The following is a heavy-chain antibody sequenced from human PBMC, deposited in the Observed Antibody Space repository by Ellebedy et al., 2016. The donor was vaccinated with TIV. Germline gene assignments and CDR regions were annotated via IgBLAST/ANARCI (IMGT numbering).Heavy chain of an antibody. V-gene: IGHV3-21*01. CDR3: ARMIGFYDSSGYFHDY. Sequence: GESLKISCAASGFTFSDYSMNWVRQAPGKGLEWLSSISPDNSFIYYADSVKDRFTISRDNAKNSVYLQMSSLRPEDTAVYYCARMIGFYDSSGYFHDYWGQGTLLTVSS. D-gene: IGHD3-22*01. CDR1: GFTFSDYS. CDR2: ISPDNSFI. J-gene: IGHJ4*02.